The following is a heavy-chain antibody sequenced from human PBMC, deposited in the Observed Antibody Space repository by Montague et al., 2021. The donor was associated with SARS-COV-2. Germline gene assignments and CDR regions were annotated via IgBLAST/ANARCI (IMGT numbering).Heavy chain of an antibody. V-gene: IGHV3-11*05. J-gene: IGHJ4*02. CDR3: ARGESARDLEF. CDR1: GFKFNDYY. D-gene: IGHD3-10*01. Sequence: SLRLSCAASGFKFNDYYMSWIRETPGKGLEWVSYMSASTSFTKYXXSLKGRFSISRDNARNSVFLQMNNLRVDDTAVYYCARGESARDLEFWGQGTLVTVSS. CDR2: MSASTSFT.